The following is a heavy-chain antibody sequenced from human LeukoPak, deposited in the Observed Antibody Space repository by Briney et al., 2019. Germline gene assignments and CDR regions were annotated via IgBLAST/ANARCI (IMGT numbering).Heavy chain of an antibody. CDR2: ISHSGSP. V-gene: IGHV4-4*02. J-gene: IGHJ4*01. Sequence: PSETLSLTCAVSGGSISSSKWWSWVRQPPGKGLEWIGEISHSGSPYYNPSLKSRLTISVDKSKSQFSLNLSSVNAADTAVYYCASSTVAGSHYFDFWGHGTLVTVSS. CDR1: GGSISSSKW. D-gene: IGHD6-19*01. CDR3: ASSTVAGSHYFDF.